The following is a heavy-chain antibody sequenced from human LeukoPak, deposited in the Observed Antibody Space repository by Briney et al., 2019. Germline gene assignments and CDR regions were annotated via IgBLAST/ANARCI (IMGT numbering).Heavy chain of an antibody. J-gene: IGHJ6*03. CDR3: ASATYYDFWSGYYYMDV. CDR1: GYSISSGFY. V-gene: IGHV4-38-2*01. CDR2: IYHSGST. Sequence: PSETLSLTCAVSGYSISSGFYWDWIRQPPGKGLEWIGTIYHSGSTYYNPSLKSRVTISVDTSTNQFSLKLSSVTAADTAVYYCASATYYDFWSGYYYMDVWGKGTTVTVSS. D-gene: IGHD3-3*01.